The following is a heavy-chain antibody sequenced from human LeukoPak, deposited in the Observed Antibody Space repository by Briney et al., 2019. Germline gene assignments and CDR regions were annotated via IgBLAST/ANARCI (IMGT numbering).Heavy chain of an antibody. V-gene: IGHV3-30*18. J-gene: IGHJ4*02. CDR1: GFTFSSYG. CDR2: ISYDGSNK. D-gene: IGHD3-10*01. Sequence: PEGSLRLSCAASGFTFSSYGMHRVRQAPGKGLEWVAVISYDGSNKYYADSVKGRFTISRDNSKNTLYLQMNSLRAEDTAVYYCAKEILLWFGEIPYFDYWGQGTLVTVSS. CDR3: AKEILLWFGEIPYFDY.